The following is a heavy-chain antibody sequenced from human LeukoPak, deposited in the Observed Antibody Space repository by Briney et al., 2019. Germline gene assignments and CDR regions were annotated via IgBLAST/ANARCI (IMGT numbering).Heavy chain of an antibody. CDR3: ARHTPNYGYFF. CDR1: GGSISSSSYS. Sequence: PSETLSLTCTVSGGSISSSSYSWGWIRQPPGKGLEWIGGVSHSGSINYDPSLKDRVTISVDTSKNQFSLKLSSVAAADTAVYFCARHTPNYGYFFWGQGTLVTVSS. D-gene: IGHD3-22*01. V-gene: IGHV4-39*01. CDR2: VSHSGSI. J-gene: IGHJ4*02.